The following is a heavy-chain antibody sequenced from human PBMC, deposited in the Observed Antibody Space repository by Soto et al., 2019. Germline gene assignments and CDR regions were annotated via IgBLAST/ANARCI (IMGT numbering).Heavy chain of an antibody. J-gene: IGHJ6*02. Sequence: GESLKISCKGSGYSFTSYWISWVRQMPGKGLEWMGRIDPSDSYTNYSPSFQGHVTISADKSISTAYLQWSSLKASDTAMYYCARQGIAARPPHYYYGMDVWGPGTTVTVSS. CDR1: GYSFTSYW. D-gene: IGHD6-6*01. CDR3: ARQGIAARPPHYYYGMDV. V-gene: IGHV5-10-1*01. CDR2: IDPSDSYT.